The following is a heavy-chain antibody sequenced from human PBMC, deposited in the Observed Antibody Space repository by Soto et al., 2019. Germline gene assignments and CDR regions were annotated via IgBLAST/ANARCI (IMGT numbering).Heavy chain of an antibody. CDR1: GGSLSGYY. J-gene: IGHJ4*02. CDR2: INHSGST. CDR3: ARDKITGLFDY. V-gene: IGHV4-34*01. D-gene: IGHD2-8*02. Sequence: SENLSHPCAVYGGSLSGYYGTWIRQPPGTGLEWIGEINHSGSTNYNPSLKSRVTISVDTSKNQFSLKLTSVTAADTAVYYCARDKITGLFDYWGQGTLVT.